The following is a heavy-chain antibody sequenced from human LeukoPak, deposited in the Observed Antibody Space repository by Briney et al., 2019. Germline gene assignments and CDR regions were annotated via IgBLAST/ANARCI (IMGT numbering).Heavy chain of an antibody. D-gene: IGHD6-19*01. J-gene: IGHJ6*02. V-gene: IGHV3-66*02. Sequence: GGSLRLSCAASGFTVSSNYMSWVRQAPGKGLEGVSVIYSGGSTYYADSVKGRFTISRDNSKNTLYLQMNSLRAEDTAVYYCAGQWLVLDYYYGMDVWGQGTTVTVSS. CDR2: IYSGGST. CDR1: GFTVSSNY. CDR3: AGQWLVLDYYYGMDV.